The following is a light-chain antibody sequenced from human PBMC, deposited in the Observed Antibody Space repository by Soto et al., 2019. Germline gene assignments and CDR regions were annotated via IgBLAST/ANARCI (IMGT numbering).Light chain of an antibody. CDR1: QSLVYSDGNTF. V-gene: IGKV2-30*01. J-gene: IGKJ4*01. Sequence: DVVMTQSPLSLPVTLGQPASISCRSSQSLVYSDGNTFLHCFQPRPGQSPRRLISRVSNRDSGGPDRFGGSGSGTDFTLKISRVEAEDVGVYYGVQSTHWPLAFGGGTKVDIK. CDR3: VQSTHWPLA. CDR2: RVS.